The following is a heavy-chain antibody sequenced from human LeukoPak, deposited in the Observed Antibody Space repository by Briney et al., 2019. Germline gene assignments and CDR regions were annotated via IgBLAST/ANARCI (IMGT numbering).Heavy chain of an antibody. CDR2: IYYSGST. V-gene: IGHV4-59*08. Sequence: SETLSLTCTVSGGSISSYYWRWIRQPPGKGLEWIGYIYYSGSTNYNPSLKSRVTISVDTSKNQFSLKLSSVTAADTAVYYCARLSKVLYYDSIEPHGYFDLWGRGTLVTVSS. CDR3: ARLSKVLYYDSIEPHGYFDL. CDR1: GGSISSYY. D-gene: IGHD3-22*01. J-gene: IGHJ2*01.